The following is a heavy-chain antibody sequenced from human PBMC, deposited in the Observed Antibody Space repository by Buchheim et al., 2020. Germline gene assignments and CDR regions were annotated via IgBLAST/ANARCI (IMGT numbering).Heavy chain of an antibody. Sequence: QVQLVESGGGVVQPGRSLRLSCAASGFTFSSYAMHWVRQAPGKGLEWVAVISSDESNKYYADSVKGRLTIARDNSKNTLYLQMDSLRTEDTAICYCVSKSHNGIAAAGDYFEYWGQGTL. J-gene: IGHJ4*02. CDR2: ISSDESNK. V-gene: IGHV3-30-3*01. CDR3: VSKSHNGIAAAGDYFEY. D-gene: IGHD6-13*01. CDR1: GFTFSSYA.